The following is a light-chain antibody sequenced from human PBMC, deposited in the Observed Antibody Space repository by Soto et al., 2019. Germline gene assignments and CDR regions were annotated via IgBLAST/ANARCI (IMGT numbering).Light chain of an antibody. CDR2: DVN. J-gene: IGLJ1*01. CDR3: FSFSGSYTYV. V-gene: IGLV2-11*01. CDR1: SSDVGGYNY. Sequence: QSALTQPRSVSGSPGQSVTISCTGTSSDVGGYNYVSWYQQHPGKAPKLMIYDVNKRPSGVPDRFSGSKSGNTASLAISGPPAEEEGDLFLFSFSGSYTYVFGTGTKVTVL.